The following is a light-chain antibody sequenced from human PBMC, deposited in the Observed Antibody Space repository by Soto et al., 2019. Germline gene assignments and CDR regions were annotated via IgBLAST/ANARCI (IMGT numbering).Light chain of an antibody. CDR2: GNS. CDR3: QSYDIILREV. CDR1: SSNIGEGYD. Sequence: QSVLTQPPSVSGAPGQRVTISCTGSSSNIGEGYDVHWYQQLPGTAHKLLIYGNSNRPSGVPDLFSGSKSGTSASLAITGLQAEDEADYCCQSYDIILREVLGTGTKVTVL. V-gene: IGLV1-40*01. J-gene: IGLJ1*01.